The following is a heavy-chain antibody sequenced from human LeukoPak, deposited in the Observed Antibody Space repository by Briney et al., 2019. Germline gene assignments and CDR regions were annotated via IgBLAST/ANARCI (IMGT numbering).Heavy chain of an antibody. Sequence: SETLSLTCAVYGGSFSGYYWSWIRQPPGKGLEWIGEINHSGSTNYNPSLKSRVTISVDTSKNQFSLKLSSVTAADTAVYYCARDGMGSGYYYSWSLDYWGQGTLVTVSS. CDR2: INHSGST. J-gene: IGHJ4*02. V-gene: IGHV4-34*01. CDR1: GGSFSGYY. D-gene: IGHD3-22*01. CDR3: ARDGMGSGYYYSWSLDY.